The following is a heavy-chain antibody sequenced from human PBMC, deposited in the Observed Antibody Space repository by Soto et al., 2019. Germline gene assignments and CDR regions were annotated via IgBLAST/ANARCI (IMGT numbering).Heavy chain of an antibody. Sequence: EVQLVESGGGLVQPGGSLRLSCAASGFSVTSNYMNWVRQTPGKRLERASVLYSGVGTYYADSVKGRFTISRDDSKNTLYLQMTSLSADDTAVYYCAKEVASVWNAFDVWGQGTMVTVSS. CDR1: GFSVTSNY. V-gene: IGHV3-53*04. D-gene: IGHD1-1*01. J-gene: IGHJ3*01. CDR3: AKEVASVWNAFDV. CDR2: LYSGVGT.